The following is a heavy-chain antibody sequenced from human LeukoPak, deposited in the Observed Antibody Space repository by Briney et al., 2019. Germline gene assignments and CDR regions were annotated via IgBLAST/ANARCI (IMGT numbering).Heavy chain of an antibody. Sequence: SQTLSLTCTVSGGSVSSASYYWSWVRQPAGKGLEWISLIYMSGSTNYNPSLKSRVTISVDTSKNQFSLQLSSLTAADTAVYYCAGGYSSGWTAGLDFWGQGTLVTVSS. D-gene: IGHD3-22*01. CDR3: AGGYSSGWTAGLDF. J-gene: IGHJ4*02. CDR2: IYMSGST. V-gene: IGHV4-61*02. CDR1: GGSVSSASYY.